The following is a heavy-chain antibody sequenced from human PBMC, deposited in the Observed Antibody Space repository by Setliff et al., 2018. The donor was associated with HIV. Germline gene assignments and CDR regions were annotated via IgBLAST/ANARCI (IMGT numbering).Heavy chain of an antibody. Sequence: PSETLSLTCAVYGGSFSGYYWSWIRQPPGKGLEWIGEINHSGSTNYNMSLWSRVTISLDASRNQFSLELISVTAADTAVYYCAGGPGTTSIDYWAQGILVTVSS. CDR1: GGSFSGYY. V-gene: IGHV4-34*01. J-gene: IGHJ4*02. CDR2: INHSGST. CDR3: AGGPGTTSIDY. D-gene: IGHD1-26*01.